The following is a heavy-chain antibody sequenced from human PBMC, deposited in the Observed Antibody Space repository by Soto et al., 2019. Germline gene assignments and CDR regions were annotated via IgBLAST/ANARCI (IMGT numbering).Heavy chain of an antibody. D-gene: IGHD6-13*01. CDR2: FYNNENP. Sequence: SETLSLTCSVSGGSISSGPYSWGWIRQPPGKGLEWIGTFYNNENPNYNPSLKSRVTISVDTSKNQFSLKLSSVTAADTAVYYCARESRSWYGSIWDYWGQGTLVTVSS. CDR3: ARESRSWYGSIWDY. CDR1: GGSISSGPYS. J-gene: IGHJ4*02. V-gene: IGHV4-39*07.